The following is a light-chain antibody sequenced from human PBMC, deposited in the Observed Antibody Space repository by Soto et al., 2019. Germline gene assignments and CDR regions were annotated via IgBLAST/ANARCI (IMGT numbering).Light chain of an antibody. Sequence: ENVLTQSPATLSLSPGERATLSCRASQRVSSYLAWYQQKPGQAPRLLIYDASNRATGIPARFSGSGSGTDFTLTISSLEPEDFAVYYCQQRSNWRYTFGQGTKLEIK. V-gene: IGKV3-11*01. J-gene: IGKJ2*01. CDR1: QRVSSY. CDR3: QQRSNWRYT. CDR2: DAS.